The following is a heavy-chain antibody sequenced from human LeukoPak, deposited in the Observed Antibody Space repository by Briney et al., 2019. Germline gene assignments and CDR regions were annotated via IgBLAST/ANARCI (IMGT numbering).Heavy chain of an antibody. CDR3: ARGYCSGGSCYYFNL. V-gene: IGHV4-59*01. Sequence: SETLSLTCPVSIGPMSGDYWNWIRQPPGKGLEWIGFIYYTGSTNCNPSLESRVTISLDMSKNQFSLRVNSVTAADTAVYYCARGYCSGGSCYYFNLWGRGTLVTVSS. D-gene: IGHD2-15*01. CDR1: IGPMSGDY. J-gene: IGHJ2*01. CDR2: IYYTGST.